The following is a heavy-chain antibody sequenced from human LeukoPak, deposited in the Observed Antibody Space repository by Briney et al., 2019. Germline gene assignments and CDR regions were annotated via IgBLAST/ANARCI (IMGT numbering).Heavy chain of an antibody. CDR3: ARDQTPRGYSYGQIDY. J-gene: IGHJ4*02. V-gene: IGHV3-21*01. Sequence: GGSLRLSCTAFGFTFSTYSMNWVRQAPGKGREWVSSISSGSSYIFYADSLKGRFTISRDNAKNSLYLQMNSLRAEDTAVYYCARDQTPRGYSYGQIDYWGQGTLVTVSS. CDR2: ISSGSSYI. D-gene: IGHD5-18*01. CDR1: GFTFSTYS.